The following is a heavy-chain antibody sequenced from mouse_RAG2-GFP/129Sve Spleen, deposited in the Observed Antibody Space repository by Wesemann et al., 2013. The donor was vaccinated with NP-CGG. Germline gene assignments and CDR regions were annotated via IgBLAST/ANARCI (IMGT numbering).Heavy chain of an antibody. D-gene: IGHD2-1*01. CDR3: ARDGDGNYGFAY. J-gene: IGHJ3*01. V-gene: IGHV5-4*02. Sequence: GGLVKPGGSLKLSCAASGFTFSDYYMYWVRQTPEKRLEWVATISDGGSYTYYPDSVKGRFTISRDNAKNNLYLQMSSLKSEDTAMYYCARDGDGNYGFAYWGPRDSGHCLC. CDR1: GFTFSDYY. CDR2: ISDGGSYT.